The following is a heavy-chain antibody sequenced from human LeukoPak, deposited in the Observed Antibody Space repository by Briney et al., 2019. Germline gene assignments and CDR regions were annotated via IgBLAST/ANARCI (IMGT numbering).Heavy chain of an antibody. D-gene: IGHD3-9*01. CDR2: ISNIGTTT. J-gene: IGHJ6*02. CDR1: AITLGDWY. Sequence: GGSLRLSCTASAITLGDWYMSWIRQAPGKGLEWISYISNIGTTTYYAESVKGRFTISRDNAKNSLYLQMNSLRAEDTAVYYCAREHDILTGYPLMGGMDVWGQGTTVTVSS. CDR3: AREHDILTGYPLMGGMDV. V-gene: IGHV3-11*04.